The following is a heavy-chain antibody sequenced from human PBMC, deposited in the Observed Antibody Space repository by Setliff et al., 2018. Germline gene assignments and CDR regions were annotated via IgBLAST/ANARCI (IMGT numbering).Heavy chain of an antibody. CDR2: IYYSGST. V-gene: IGHV4-39*07. CDR1: GGSISSSSYY. D-gene: IGHD3-3*01. J-gene: IGHJ4*02. CDR3: ARRETYYNFWSGYCAY. Sequence: PSETLSLTCTVSGGSISSSSYYWGWIRQPPGEGLEWIGSIYYSGSTYYNPSLKSRVTISVDTSKNQFSPKLSSVTAADTAVYYCARRETYYNFWSGYCAYWGQGTLVTVSS.